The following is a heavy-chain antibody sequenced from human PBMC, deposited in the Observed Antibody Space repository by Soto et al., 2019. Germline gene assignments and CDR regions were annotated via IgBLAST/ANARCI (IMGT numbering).Heavy chain of an antibody. Sequence: QVQLVESGGGVVQPGGSLRLSCAASGFTFSTYGMHWVRQAPGKGLEWVAVIWYDGNNKYYADSVKGRFTISRDNSKNTLYVQMTSLRAEDTAVYYCARGLQSLFDYWGQGTLGTVSS. J-gene: IGHJ4*02. CDR3: ARGLQSLFDY. CDR1: GFTFSTYG. V-gene: IGHV3-33*01. CDR2: IWYDGNNK.